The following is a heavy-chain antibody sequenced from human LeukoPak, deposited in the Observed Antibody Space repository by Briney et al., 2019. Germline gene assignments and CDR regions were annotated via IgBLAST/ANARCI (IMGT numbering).Heavy chain of an antibody. D-gene: IGHD6-19*01. CDR2: ISSHNGYT. Sequence: GSSVKVTCKASGGTCSSYAISWVRQAPGQGLEWMGWISSHNGYTKYAQKFQGRVTMTTDTSMSTAYMELGSLRSDDTAVYYCARRRAVAGVNWFDPWGQGTLVTVSS. CDR3: ARRRAVAGVNWFDP. V-gene: IGHV1-18*01. J-gene: IGHJ5*02. CDR1: GGTCSSYA.